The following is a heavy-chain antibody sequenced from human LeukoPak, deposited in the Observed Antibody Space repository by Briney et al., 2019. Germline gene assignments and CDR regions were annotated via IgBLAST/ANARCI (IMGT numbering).Heavy chain of an antibody. CDR3: ARGPSGYDFMDV. J-gene: IGHJ6*02. Sequence: GGSLRLSCAASGFTFSSYTMHWVRQAPGKGLEYVSAISSNGVSTYYANSVKGRFTISRDNSKNTLYLQMGSLRDEDMAVYLCARGPSGYDFMDVWGHGSTVTVSS. CDR1: GFTFSSYT. D-gene: IGHD5-12*01. CDR2: ISSNGVST. V-gene: IGHV3-64*01.